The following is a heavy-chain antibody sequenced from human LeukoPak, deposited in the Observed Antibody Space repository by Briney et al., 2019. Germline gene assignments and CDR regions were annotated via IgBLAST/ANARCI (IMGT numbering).Heavy chain of an antibody. V-gene: IGHV3-21*06. Sequence: GGSLRLSCAASGFSFSSYDMNWVRQAPGKGLGWVSSISSSSSYIYYADSVKGRFIISRDNAKNSLYLQMDSLRAEDTAVYYCAREVIGGNCAWGQGTLVTVSS. CDR3: AREVIGGNCA. CDR1: GFSFSSYD. CDR2: ISSSSSYI. J-gene: IGHJ4*02. D-gene: IGHD4-23*01.